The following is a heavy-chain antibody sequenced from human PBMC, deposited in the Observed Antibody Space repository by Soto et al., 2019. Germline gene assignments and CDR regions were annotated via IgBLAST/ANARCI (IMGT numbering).Heavy chain of an antibody. V-gene: IGHV3-53*01. D-gene: IGHD3-16*01. J-gene: IGHJ4*02. CDR1: GFTVSSGY. CDR2: FYSAGNT. Sequence: EVQLVESGGGLIQPGGSLRLSCAASGFTVSSGYMSWVRQAPGKGLEGVSVFYSAGNTYYADDVEGRFTISQDISKNTLYLQMNSLRVEDTAVYYCATRVGGMGRSSFDCWGQGALVTVSS. CDR3: ATRVGGMGRSSFDC.